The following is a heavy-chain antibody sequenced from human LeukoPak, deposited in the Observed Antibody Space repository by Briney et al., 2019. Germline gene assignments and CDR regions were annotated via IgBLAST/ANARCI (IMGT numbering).Heavy chain of an antibody. V-gene: IGHV3-53*01. CDR3: ARAISPEAFDI. Sequence: GGSLRLSCAASGFTVNGNFMSWVRQAPGKGLEWVSLIYSGGSTYYADSVKGRFTVSRDTSKNTLYLQMGSLRAEDTAIYYCARAISPEAFDIWGQGAMVTVSS. CDR1: GFTVNGNF. CDR2: IYSGGST. D-gene: IGHD3-9*01. J-gene: IGHJ3*02.